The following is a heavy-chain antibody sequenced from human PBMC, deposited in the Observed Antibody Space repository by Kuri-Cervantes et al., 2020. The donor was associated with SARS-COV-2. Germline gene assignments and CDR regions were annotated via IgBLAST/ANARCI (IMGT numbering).Heavy chain of an antibody. D-gene: IGHD2-2*01. CDR3: ANAGDIVVVPAAYFDY. CDR2: ISGSGGST. CDR1: GFTFSSYA. Sequence: GGSLRLSCAASGFTFSSYAMSWVRQAPGKGLEWVSAISGSGGSTYYADSVKGRFTISRDNSKNTLYLQMNSLRAEDTAVYYCANAGDIVVVPAAYFDYWGQGTLVTVSS. J-gene: IGHJ4*02. V-gene: IGHV3-23*01.